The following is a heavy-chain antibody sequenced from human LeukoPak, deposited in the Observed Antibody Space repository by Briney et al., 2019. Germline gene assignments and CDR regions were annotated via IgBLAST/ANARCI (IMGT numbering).Heavy chain of an antibody. V-gene: IGHV4-38-2*02. CDR2: IYHSGST. CDR1: GYSISSGYY. D-gene: IGHD5-24*01. J-gene: IGHJ4*02. CDR3: SVEMATIEGSYFDY. Sequence: PSETLSLTRTASGYSISSGYYWGWIRPPPGKGLEWIGSIYHSGSTYYNPSLKSRVTISVDTSKNQFSLKLSSVTAADTAVYYCSVEMATIEGSYFDYWGQGTLVTVSS.